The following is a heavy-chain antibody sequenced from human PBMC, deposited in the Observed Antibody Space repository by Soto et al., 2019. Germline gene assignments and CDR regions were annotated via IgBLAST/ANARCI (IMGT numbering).Heavy chain of an antibody. CDR3: ARGGAASPRYRMSYYYYGMDV. D-gene: IGHD6-6*01. Sequence: SETLSLTCSVSGGSISYNSYYWSWIRQPPGKGLEWIGEINHSGSTNYNPSLKSRVTISVDTSKNQFSLKLSSVTAADTAVYYCARGGAASPRYRMSYYYYGMDVWGQGTTVTVSS. CDR2: INHSGST. J-gene: IGHJ6*02. CDR1: GGSISYNSYY. V-gene: IGHV4-34*01.